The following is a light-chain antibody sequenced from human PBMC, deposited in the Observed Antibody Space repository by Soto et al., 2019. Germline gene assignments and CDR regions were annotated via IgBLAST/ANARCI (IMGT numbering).Light chain of an antibody. CDR2: KAS. CDR3: QQYNNYFWA. J-gene: IGKJ1*01. V-gene: IGKV1-5*03. CDR1: QSISSW. Sequence: DIQMTQSPSTLSASVGDRVTITCRASQSISSWLAWYQQKPGKAPKLLIYKASSLESGVPSRFSGSGSGTEFTLTISSLQPDDLATYYCQQYNNYFWAFGQGTKVDIK.